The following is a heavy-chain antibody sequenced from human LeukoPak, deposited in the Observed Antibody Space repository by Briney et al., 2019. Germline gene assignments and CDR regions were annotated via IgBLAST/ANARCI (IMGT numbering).Heavy chain of an antibody. D-gene: IGHD5-18*01. Sequence: GRSLRLSCAASGFTFDDYAMHWVRQAPGKGLEWVSGISWNSGSIGYADSVKGRFTISRGNAKNSLYLQMNSLRAEDTAVYYCARAITNYGYIFDYWGQGTLVTVSS. V-gene: IGHV3-9*01. CDR3: ARAITNYGYIFDY. J-gene: IGHJ4*02. CDR1: GFTFDDYA. CDR2: ISWNSGSI.